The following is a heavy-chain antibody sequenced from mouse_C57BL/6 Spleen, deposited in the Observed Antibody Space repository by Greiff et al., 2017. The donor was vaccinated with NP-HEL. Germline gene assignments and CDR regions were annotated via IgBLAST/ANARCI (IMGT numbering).Heavy chain of an antibody. CDR2: ISYDGSN. J-gene: IGHJ3*01. D-gene: IGHD1-1*01. V-gene: IGHV3-6*01. Sequence: EVKLQESGPGLVKPSQSLSLTCSVTGYSITSGYYWNWIRQFPGNKLEWMCYISYDGSNNYNPSLKNRISITRDTSKNQFFLKLNSVTTEDTATYYCARDPDYYGSWFAYWGQGTLVTVSA. CDR3: ARDPDYYGSWFAY. CDR1: GYSITSGYY.